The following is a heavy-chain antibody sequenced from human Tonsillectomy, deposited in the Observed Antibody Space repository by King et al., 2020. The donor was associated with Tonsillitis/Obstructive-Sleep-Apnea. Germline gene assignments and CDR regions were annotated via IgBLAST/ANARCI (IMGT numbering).Heavy chain of an antibody. CDR3: ARELRYSGSYWSDY. V-gene: IGHV3-30*04. CDR1: GFTFSSYA. J-gene: IGHJ4*02. D-gene: IGHD1-26*01. Sequence: VQLVESGGGVVQPGRSLRLSCAASGFTFSSYAMHWVRQAPGKGLEWVAVISYDGSNKYYADSVKGRFTISRDNSKNTLYLQMNSLRAEDTAVYYCARELRYSGSYWSDYWGQGTLVTVSS. CDR2: ISYDGSNK.